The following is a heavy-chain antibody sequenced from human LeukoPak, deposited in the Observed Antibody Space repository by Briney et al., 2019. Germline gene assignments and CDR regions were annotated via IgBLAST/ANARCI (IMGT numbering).Heavy chain of an antibody. J-gene: IGHJ5*02. D-gene: IGHD3-22*01. CDR1: GGSFSGYY. Sequence: SETLSLTCAVYGGSFSGYYWSWIRQPPGKGLEWIGEIYHSGSTNYNPSLKSRVTISVDKSKNQFSLKLSSVTAADTAVYYCARVEAYDSSPWGQGTLVTVSS. CDR2: IYHSGST. CDR3: ARVEAYDSSP. V-gene: IGHV4-34*01.